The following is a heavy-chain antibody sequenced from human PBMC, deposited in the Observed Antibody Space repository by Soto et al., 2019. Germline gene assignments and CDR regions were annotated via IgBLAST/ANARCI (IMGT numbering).Heavy chain of an antibody. J-gene: IGHJ6*02. CDR1: GYTFTSYG. V-gene: IGHV1-18*01. D-gene: IGHD2-2*01. CDR3: ARADCSSTSCYRVFGMDV. Sequence: QVQLVQSGAEVKKPGASVKVSCKASGYTFTSYGISWVRQAPGQGLEWMGWISAYNGNTNYAQKLQGRVTMTTDTATSTAYMELRSLRSDDTAVYYCARADCSSTSCYRVFGMDVWGQGTTVTVSS. CDR2: ISAYNGNT.